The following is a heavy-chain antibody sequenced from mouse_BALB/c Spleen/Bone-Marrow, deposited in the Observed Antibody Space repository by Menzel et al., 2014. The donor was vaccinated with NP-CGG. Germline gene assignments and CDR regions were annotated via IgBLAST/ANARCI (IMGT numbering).Heavy chain of an antibody. Sequence: EVKLVESWGGLVKPGGSLKLSCAASGITFSDYYMYWVRQTPEKRLEWVATISDGGSYTYYPDSVKGRFTISRDNAKNNLYLQMSSLKSEDTAMYYCARDGNYYAMDYWGQGTSVTVSS. D-gene: IGHD2-1*01. CDR1: GITFSDYY. V-gene: IGHV5-4*02. CDR3: ARDGNYYAMDY. CDR2: ISDGGSYT. J-gene: IGHJ4*01.